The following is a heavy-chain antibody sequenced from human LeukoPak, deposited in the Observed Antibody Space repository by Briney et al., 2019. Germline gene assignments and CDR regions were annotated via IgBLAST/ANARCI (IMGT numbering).Heavy chain of an antibody. CDR2: ISYSGNT. CDR1: GGSISSGGFY. Sequence: SETLSLTCSVSGGSISSGGFYWSWIRRHPGKGLEWIGHISYSGNTYYNPSLKSRVSISVDTSKNQFPLKLSSVTAADTAMYYCARDQVGTISFDCWGQGTLVTVSS. CDR3: ARDQVGTISFDC. J-gene: IGHJ4*02. V-gene: IGHV4-31*03. D-gene: IGHD1-26*01.